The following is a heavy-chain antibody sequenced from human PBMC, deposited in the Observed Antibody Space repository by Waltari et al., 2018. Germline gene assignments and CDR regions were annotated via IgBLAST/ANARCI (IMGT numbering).Heavy chain of an antibody. D-gene: IGHD6-13*01. CDR2: INWNGGST. CDR3: ARASSSWYKGWFDP. Sequence: EVQLVESGGGVVRPGGSLRLSCAASGFTFADYGMSWVRHAPGKELEWVSGINWNGGSTGYADSVKGRFTISRDNAKNSLYLQMNSLRAEDTALYYCARASSSWYKGWFDPWGQGTLVTVSS. CDR1: GFTFADYG. J-gene: IGHJ5*02. V-gene: IGHV3-20*04.